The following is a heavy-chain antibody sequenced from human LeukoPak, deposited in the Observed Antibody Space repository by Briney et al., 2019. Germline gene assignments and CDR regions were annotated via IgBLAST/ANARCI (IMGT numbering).Heavy chain of an antibody. Sequence: SETLSLTCTVSGGSITTYYWSWIRQPPGQGLEWIGYSSYTGSTNYNPSLKSRVTISVDTSKSQFSLKVSSVTAADTAVYYCASQSVGAARYFDSWGQGTLVTVSS. V-gene: IGHV4-59*01. CDR3: ASQSVGAARYFDS. J-gene: IGHJ4*02. D-gene: IGHD6-6*01. CDR2: SSYTGST. CDR1: GGSITTYY.